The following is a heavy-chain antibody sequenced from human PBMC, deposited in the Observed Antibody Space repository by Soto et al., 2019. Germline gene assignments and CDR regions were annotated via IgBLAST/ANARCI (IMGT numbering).Heavy chain of an antibody. V-gene: IGHV1-18*01. CDR3: AREDNYVTPTPQDV. CDR2: ISPYSGNT. J-gene: IGHJ6*02. CDR1: GYIFVNYG. Sequence: QVQLVQSGDEVRKPGSSVKVSCKASGYIFVNYGIAWVRQAPGQGLEWMGWISPYSGNTHYASKVQGRLTMTTDTSTSTAYMDRGSLTAGDPAVYYCAREDNYVTPTPQDVGGQGTTVTVSS. D-gene: IGHD3-16*01.